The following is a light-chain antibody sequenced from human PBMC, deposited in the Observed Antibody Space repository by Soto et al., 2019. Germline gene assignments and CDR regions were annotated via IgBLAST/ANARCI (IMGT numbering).Light chain of an antibody. CDR3: LHYNTWPWA. Sequence: EIVMTQSPATVSVSPGERASLSCRASQSISSNLAWYQQKPGQAPRLLIYIASTRATGIPSRFSGSGSGTEFTLTINSLQSEDSAIYYCLHYNTWPWAFGPGTTVDIK. V-gene: IGKV3-15*01. J-gene: IGKJ3*01. CDR2: IAS. CDR1: QSISSN.